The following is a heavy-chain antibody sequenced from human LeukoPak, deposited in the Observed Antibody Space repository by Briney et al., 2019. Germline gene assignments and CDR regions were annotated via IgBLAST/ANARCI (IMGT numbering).Heavy chain of an antibody. D-gene: IGHD6-13*01. V-gene: IGHV3-23*01. CDR2: ISGSGGST. J-gene: IGHJ4*02. CDR3: AKDLYSSSWYYFDY. Sequence: AGGSLRLSCATSKFNFNSYGMTWVRKAPGKGLEWVSSISGSGGSTQYAASVQGRFTISRDNSKNTLYLQMNSLRAEDTAVYYCAKDLYSSSWYYFDYWGQGTLVTVSS. CDR1: KFNFNSYG.